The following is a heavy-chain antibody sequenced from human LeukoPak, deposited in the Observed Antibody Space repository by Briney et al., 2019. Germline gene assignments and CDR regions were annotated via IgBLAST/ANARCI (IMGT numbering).Heavy chain of an antibody. CDR2: ISYDGSNK. CDR1: GFTFSSYG. D-gene: IGHD3-3*01. Sequence: GGSLRLSCAASGFTFSSYGMHWVRQAPGKGLEWVAVISYDGSNKYYADSAKGRFTISRDNSKNTLYLQMNSLRAEDTAVYYCAKGATVFGVVITSPFDYWGQGTLVTVSS. CDR3: AKGATVFGVVITSPFDY. J-gene: IGHJ4*02. V-gene: IGHV3-30*18.